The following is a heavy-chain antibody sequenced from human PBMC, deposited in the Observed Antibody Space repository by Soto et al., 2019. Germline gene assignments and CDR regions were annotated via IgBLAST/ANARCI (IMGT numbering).Heavy chain of an antibody. CDR1: GFTFSNYE. J-gene: IGHJ4*02. CDR2: ISSTTNYI. CDR3: ARESEDLTSNFDY. V-gene: IGHV3-21*05. Sequence: GGSLRLSCTPSGFTFSNYEMNWVRQAPGKGLEWVSYISSTTNYIYYGDSMKGRFTISRDNAKNSLYLEMNSLRAEDTAVYYCARESEDLTSNFDYWGQGTLVTVSS.